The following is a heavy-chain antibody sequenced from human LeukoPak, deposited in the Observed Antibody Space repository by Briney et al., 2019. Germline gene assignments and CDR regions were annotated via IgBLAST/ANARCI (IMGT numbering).Heavy chain of an antibody. CDR2: IYTSGST. J-gene: IGHJ6*02. Sequence: SETLSLTCTVSGGSISSYYWSWIRQPAGKGLEWIGRIYTSGSTNYNPSLKSRVTMSVGTSKNQFSLKLSSVAAADTAVYYCARELGGRFCTNGVCLGYGMDVWGQGTTVTVSS. CDR1: GGSISSYY. V-gene: IGHV4-4*07. CDR3: ARELGGRFCTNGVCLGYGMDV. D-gene: IGHD2-8*01.